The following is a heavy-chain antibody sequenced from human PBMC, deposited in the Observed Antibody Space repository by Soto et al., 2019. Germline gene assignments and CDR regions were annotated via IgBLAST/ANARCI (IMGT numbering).Heavy chain of an antibody. V-gene: IGHV4-39*02. CDR2: VYYTGTT. CDR1: VGSISSSSYY. Sequence: SETLSLTCNFSVGSISSSSYYCGWIRQPPWKGLEWIGSVYYTGTTYYNPSLKSRVTISVDTSKNHFSLKVTSLTAADTSVYYCARLKGAYFLSKYNWFEPLGQGIQVSVSS. CDR3: ARLKGAYFLSKYNWFEP. J-gene: IGHJ5*02. D-gene: IGHD3-9*01.